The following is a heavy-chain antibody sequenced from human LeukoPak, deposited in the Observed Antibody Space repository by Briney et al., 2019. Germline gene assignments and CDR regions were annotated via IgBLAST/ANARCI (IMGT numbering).Heavy chain of an antibody. CDR1: GLTFTTNS. J-gene: IGHJ4*02. CDR2: ISRSSTTI. CDR3: ARNAYSSSLFDY. Sequence: PGGSLRLSCAASGLTFTTNSMNWVRQAPGKGLEWVSYISRSSTTIYYADSVKGRFTISRDNAKNSLYLQMNSLRVEDTAVYYCARNAYSSSLFDYWGQGALVTVSS. V-gene: IGHV3-48*01. D-gene: IGHD6-6*01.